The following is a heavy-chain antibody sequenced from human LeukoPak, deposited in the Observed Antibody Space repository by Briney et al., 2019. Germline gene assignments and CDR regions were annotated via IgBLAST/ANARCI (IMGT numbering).Heavy chain of an antibody. J-gene: IGHJ5*02. V-gene: IGHV4-34*01. Sequence: SETLSLTCAVYGGSFSGYYWSWIRQPPGKGLEWIGGINHSGSTNYNPSLKSRVTISVDTSKNQFSLKLSSVPAADTAVYCCARGNRDIYDFWSGYYKTKPNWFDPWGQGTLVTVSS. CDR3: ARGNRDIYDFWSGYYKTKPNWFDP. CDR2: INHSGST. D-gene: IGHD3-3*01. CDR1: GGSFSGYY.